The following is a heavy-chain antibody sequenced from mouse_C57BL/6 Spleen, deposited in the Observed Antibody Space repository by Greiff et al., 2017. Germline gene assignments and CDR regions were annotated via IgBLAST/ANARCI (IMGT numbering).Heavy chain of an antibody. V-gene: IGHV7-3*01. CDR1: GFTFTDYY. J-gene: IGHJ4*01. D-gene: IGHD2-4*01. Sequence: EVQWVESGGGLVQPGGSLSLSCAASGFTFTDYYMSWVRQPPGKALEWLGFIRNKANGYTTEYSASVKGRFTISRDNSQSILYLQMNALRAEDSATYYCARVDYYDYGGDAMDYWGQGTSVTVSS. CDR2: IRNKANGYTT. CDR3: ARVDYYDYGGDAMDY.